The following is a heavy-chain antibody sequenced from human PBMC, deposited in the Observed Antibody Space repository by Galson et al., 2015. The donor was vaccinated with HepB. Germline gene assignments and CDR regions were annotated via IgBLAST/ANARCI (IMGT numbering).Heavy chain of an antibody. Sequence: CAISGDSVSSNSAAWNWIRQSPSRGLEWLGRTYYRSKWYNDYAVSVKSRITINPDTSKNQFSLQLNSVTPEDTAMYYCARDDYGSGSYYNGGLDYWGQGTLVTVSS. D-gene: IGHD3-10*01. J-gene: IGHJ4*02. CDR2: TYYRSKWYN. CDR3: ARDDYGSGSYYNGGLDY. V-gene: IGHV6-1*01. CDR1: GDSVSSNSAA.